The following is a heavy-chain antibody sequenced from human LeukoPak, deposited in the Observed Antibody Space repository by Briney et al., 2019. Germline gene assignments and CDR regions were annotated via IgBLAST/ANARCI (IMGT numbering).Heavy chain of an antibody. J-gene: IGHJ3*02. CDR2: ISGSGGST. CDR1: GFIFSSYW. Sequence: GGSLRLSCAASGFIFSSYWMTWVRQAPGKGLEWVSAISGSGGSTYYADSVKGRFTISRDNSKNTLYLQMNSLRAEDTAVYYCAKSSTFGHQRSAPDAFDIWGQGTMVTVSS. D-gene: IGHD3-16*01. CDR3: AKSSTFGHQRSAPDAFDI. V-gene: IGHV3-23*01.